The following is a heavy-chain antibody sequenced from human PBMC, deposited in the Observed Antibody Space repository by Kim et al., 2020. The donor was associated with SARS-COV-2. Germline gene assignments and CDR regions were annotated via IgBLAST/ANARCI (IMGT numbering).Heavy chain of an antibody. D-gene: IGHD3-10*01. J-gene: IGHJ4*02. Sequence: ADSVKGRFTISRDNSKNTLYLQRSSLRAEDTAVYYCVKDPGHYYGSGRTYWGQGTLVTVSS. CDR3: VKDPGHYYGSGRTY. V-gene: IGHV3-64D*06.